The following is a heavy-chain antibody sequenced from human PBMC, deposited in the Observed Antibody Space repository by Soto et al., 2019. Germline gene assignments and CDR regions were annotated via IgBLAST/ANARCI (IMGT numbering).Heavy chain of an antibody. V-gene: IGHV1-2*04. J-gene: IGHJ5*02. Sequence: QVPLVQSGAEVKKPGASVKVSCQASGYTFTGYYMHWVRQAPGQGLEWMGWINPNSGGTNYAQKFQGWVTMTRDTSISTAYMELSRLRSDDTAVYYCARGDIVVVVAAHGPTDNWFDPWGQGTLVTVSS. CDR1: GYTFTGYY. D-gene: IGHD2-15*01. CDR2: INPNSGGT. CDR3: ARGDIVVVVAAHGPTDNWFDP.